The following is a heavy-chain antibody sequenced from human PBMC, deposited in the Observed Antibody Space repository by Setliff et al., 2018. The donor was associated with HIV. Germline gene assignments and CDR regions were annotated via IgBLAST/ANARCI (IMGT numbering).Heavy chain of an antibody. CDR2: IYYSGST. CDR3: NIYYYYYMDV. J-gene: IGHJ6*03. CDR1: GGSISSSSYY. Sequence: PSETLSLTCTVSGGSISSSSYYWGWIRQPPGKGLEWIGSIYYSGSTDYNPSLKSRVTMSVDTSKNQFSLKLSSVTAADTAVYYCNIYYYYYMDVWGQGTTVTVSS. V-gene: IGHV4-39*07.